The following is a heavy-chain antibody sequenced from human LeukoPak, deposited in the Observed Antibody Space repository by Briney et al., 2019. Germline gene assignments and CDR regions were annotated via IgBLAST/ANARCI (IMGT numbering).Heavy chain of an antibody. J-gene: IGHJ6*03. V-gene: IGHV3-30*04. CDR2: ISYDGSNK. CDR3: AGGGFGEAYYYYCYMDV. D-gene: IGHD3-10*01. CDR1: GFTFSSYA. Sequence: PGRSLRLSCAASGFTFSSYAMHWVRQAPGKGLEWVAVISYDGSNKYYADSVKGRFTISRDNSKNTLYLQINSLRAEDTAVYYCAGGGFGEAYYYYCYMDVWGKGTTVTVSS.